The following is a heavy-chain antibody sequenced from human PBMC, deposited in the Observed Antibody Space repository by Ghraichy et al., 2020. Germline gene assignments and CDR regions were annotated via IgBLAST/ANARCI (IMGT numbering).Heavy chain of an antibody. D-gene: IGHD3-3*01. V-gene: IGHV3-11*01. CDR3: ARDLYDFWSGYQRGGVKYYYYYGMDV. Sequence: GGSLRLSCAASGFTFSDYYMSWIRQAPGKGLEWVSYISSSGSTIYYADSVKGRFTISRDNAKNSLYLQMNSLRAEDTAVYYCARDLYDFWSGYQRGGVKYYYYYGMDVWGQGTTVTVSS. J-gene: IGHJ6*02. CDR2: ISSSGSTI. CDR1: GFTFSDYY.